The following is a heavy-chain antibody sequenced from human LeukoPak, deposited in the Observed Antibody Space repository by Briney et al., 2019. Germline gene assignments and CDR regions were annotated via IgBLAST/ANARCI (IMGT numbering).Heavy chain of an antibody. CDR3: ARGVPAADYYYYYMDV. CDR1: GFTFSDFW. Sequence: GGSLRLSCAASGFTFSDFWMHWVRQAPGKGLVWVSRINSGGTVTNYADSVKGRLTISRDNAKNTLYLQMNSLRAEDTAVYYCARGVPAADYYYYYMDVWGKGTTVTVSS. V-gene: IGHV3-74*01. CDR2: INSGGTVT. J-gene: IGHJ6*03. D-gene: IGHD2-2*01.